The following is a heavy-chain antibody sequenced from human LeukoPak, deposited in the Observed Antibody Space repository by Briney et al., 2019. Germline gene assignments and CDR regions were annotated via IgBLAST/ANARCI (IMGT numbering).Heavy chain of an antibody. Sequence: KPSETLSLTCTVSGGAISSYYWSWIRQPPGKGLEWIGYIYYSGSTNCNPSLKSRVTISVDTSKNQFSLKLSSVTAADTAVYYCARVGSSGWSQKYYFDYWGQGTLVTVSS. CDR2: IYYSGST. CDR1: GGAISSYY. V-gene: IGHV4-59*01. D-gene: IGHD6-19*01. CDR3: ARVGSSGWSQKYYFDY. J-gene: IGHJ4*02.